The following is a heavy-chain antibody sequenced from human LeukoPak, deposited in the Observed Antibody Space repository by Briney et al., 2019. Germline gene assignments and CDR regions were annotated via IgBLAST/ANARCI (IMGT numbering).Heavy chain of an antibody. V-gene: IGHV4-38-2*01. CDR2: IYHSGST. CDR1: GYSISSGYY. CDR3: ARVSMFGSGWASRYYYYMDV. D-gene: IGHD6-19*01. Sequence: PSETLSLTCAVSGYSISSGYYWGWIRQPPGKGLEWIGNIYHSGSTYYNPSLKSRVTMSVDTSKNQFSLKLSSVTAADTAVYYCARVSMFGSGWASRYYYYMDVWGKGTTVTVSS. J-gene: IGHJ6*03.